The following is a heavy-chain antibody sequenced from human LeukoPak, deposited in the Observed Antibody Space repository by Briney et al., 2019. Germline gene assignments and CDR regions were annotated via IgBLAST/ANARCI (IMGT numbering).Heavy chain of an antibody. D-gene: IGHD3-10*01. CDR3: ARSDGYGLVGI. J-gene: IGHJ3*02. Sequence: SETLSLTCSVSGVSVSSGSNYWGWIRQPPGKTLEWIGSIYSSGSTYYNPSLKSRVLILIDTAKNHFSLNLSSVTAADTAVYYCARSDGYGLVGIWGHGTMVTVSS. V-gene: IGHV4-39*07. CDR2: IYSSGST. CDR1: GVSVSSGSNY.